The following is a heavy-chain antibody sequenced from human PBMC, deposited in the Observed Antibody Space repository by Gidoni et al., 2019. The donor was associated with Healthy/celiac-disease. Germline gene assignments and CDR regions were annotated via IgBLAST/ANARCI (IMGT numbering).Heavy chain of an antibody. CDR1: GYSFTSYW. Sequence: EVQLVQSGAEVKKPGESLKISCKGSGYSFTSYWIGWVRQMPGKGLEWMGIIYPGDSDTRYSPTFQGQVTISADKSISTAYLQWSSLKASDTAMYYCARPPWDTAMDLLGEDYWGQGTLVTVSS. V-gene: IGHV5-51*01. CDR2: IYPGDSDT. J-gene: IGHJ4*02. D-gene: IGHD5-18*01. CDR3: ARPPWDTAMDLLGEDY.